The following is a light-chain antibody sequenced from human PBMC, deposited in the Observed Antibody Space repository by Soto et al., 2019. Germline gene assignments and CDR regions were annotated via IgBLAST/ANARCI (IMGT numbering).Light chain of an antibody. CDR1: SSDVGAYNY. V-gene: IGLV2-14*01. CDR2: EVN. Sequence: QSVLTQPASVSGSPGQSITISCPGNSSDVGAYNYVSWYQLHPDKAPKLMIYEVNNRPSGVSDRFSGSKSGNTASLTISGLQAEDEADYYCSSYTRTSTLVFGGGTKLTVL. CDR3: SSYTRTSTLV. J-gene: IGLJ3*02.